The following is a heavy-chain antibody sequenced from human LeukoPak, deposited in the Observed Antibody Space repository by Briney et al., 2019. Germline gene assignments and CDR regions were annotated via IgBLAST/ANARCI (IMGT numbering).Heavy chain of an antibody. Sequence: PSETLSLTCTVSGGSISSGGYYWSWIRQPPGKGLEWIGYIYHSGSTYYNPSLKSRVTISVDRSKNQFSLKLSSVTAADTAVYYCARDYGGTGVSVYWGQGTLVTVSS. CDR3: ARDYGGTGVSVY. CDR1: GGSISSGGYY. CDR2: IYHSGST. D-gene: IGHD3-10*01. J-gene: IGHJ4*02. V-gene: IGHV4-30-2*01.